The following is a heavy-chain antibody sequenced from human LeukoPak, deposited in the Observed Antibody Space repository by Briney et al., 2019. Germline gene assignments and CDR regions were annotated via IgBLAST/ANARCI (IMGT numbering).Heavy chain of an antibody. D-gene: IGHD5-18*01. Sequence: SVKVSCKASGGTFSSYAISWVRQAPGQGLEWMGGIIPIFGTANYAQKFQGRVTITADESTSTAYMELSSLRSEDTAVYYCARCGYSYGSFDYWGQGTLVTVSS. CDR1: GGTFSSYA. J-gene: IGHJ4*02. V-gene: IGHV1-69*01. CDR2: IIPIFGTA. CDR3: ARCGYSYGSFDY.